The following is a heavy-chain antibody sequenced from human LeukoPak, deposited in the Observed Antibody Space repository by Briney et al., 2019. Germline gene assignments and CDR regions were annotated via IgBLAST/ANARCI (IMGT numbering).Heavy chain of an antibody. J-gene: IGHJ6*02. CDR2: INHSVST. Sequence: PSETLSPTCAVYGGSLSGYYWSCIRQPPGKGREWMGEINHSVSTNYNPSLKSRVTISVDTSKNQFSLKLSSVTAADTAVYYCARVPYDFWSGYRPRGMDVWGRGTTVTVSS. V-gene: IGHV4-34*01. D-gene: IGHD3-3*01. CDR1: GGSLSGYY. CDR3: ARVPYDFWSGYRPRGMDV.